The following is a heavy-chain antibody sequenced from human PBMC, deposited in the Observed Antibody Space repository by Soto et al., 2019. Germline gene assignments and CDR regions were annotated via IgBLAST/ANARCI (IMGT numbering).Heavy chain of an antibody. CDR1: GGSISSGDYY. CDR2: IYYSGST. Sequence: SETLSLTCTVSGGSISSGDYYRSWIRQPPGKGLEWIGYIYYSGSTYYNPSLKSRVTISVDTSKNQFSLKLSSVTAADTAVYYCARERARTPGPHYYDSSGYAHFDYWGQGTLVTVSS. CDR3: ARERARTPGPHYYDSSGYAHFDY. D-gene: IGHD3-22*01. J-gene: IGHJ4*02. V-gene: IGHV4-30-4*01.